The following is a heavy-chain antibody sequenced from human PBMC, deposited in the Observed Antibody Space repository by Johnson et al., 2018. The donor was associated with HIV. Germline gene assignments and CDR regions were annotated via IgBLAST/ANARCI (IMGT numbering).Heavy chain of an antibody. V-gene: IGHV3-66*02. Sequence: VQLVESGGGLVQPGGSLRLSCAASGITVGTNYMSWVRQAPGKGLEWVSVIFSVGDVYYADSVKGRFTISRDNSKNRVYLQMNSLRPEDTAVYYCARDGRDLVTRGSFDVWGQGTVVTVSS. CDR2: IFSVGDV. CDR3: ARDGRDLVTRGSFDV. J-gene: IGHJ3*01. D-gene: IGHD3-9*01. CDR1: GITVGTNY.